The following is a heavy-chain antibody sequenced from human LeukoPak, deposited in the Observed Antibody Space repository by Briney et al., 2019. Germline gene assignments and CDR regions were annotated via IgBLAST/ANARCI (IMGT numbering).Heavy chain of an antibody. CDR2: ISAYNGNT. J-gene: IGHJ4*02. CDR1: GYTFTSYG. D-gene: IGHD3-22*01. V-gene: IGHV1-18*01. Sequence: GASVKVSCKASGYTFTSYGISWVRQAPGQGLEWMGWISAYNGNTNYAQKLQGRVTMTTDTSTSTAYMELRSLRSDDTAVYYCARDISGINSSGYPEFDYWGQGTLVTVSS. CDR3: ARDISGINSSGYPEFDY.